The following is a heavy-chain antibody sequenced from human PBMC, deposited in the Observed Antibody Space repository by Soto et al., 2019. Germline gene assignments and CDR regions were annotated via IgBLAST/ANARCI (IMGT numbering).Heavy chain of an antibody. CDR3: ARDRVGYYDSSGYYTDAFDT. CDR2: IYYSGST. Sequence: XETLSLTCTVSGCSISSYYWSWIRQPPGKGLEWIGYIYYSGSTYYNPSLKSRVTISVDTSKNQFSLKLSSVTAADTAVYYCARDRVGYYDSSGYYTDAFDTWGQGPMVTVS. V-gene: IGHV4-59*12. CDR1: GCSISSYY. J-gene: IGHJ3*02. D-gene: IGHD3-22*01.